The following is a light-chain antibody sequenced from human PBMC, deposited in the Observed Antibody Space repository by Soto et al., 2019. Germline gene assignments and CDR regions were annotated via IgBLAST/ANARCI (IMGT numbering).Light chain of an antibody. Sequence: QSVLTQPPSASGTPGQIVAISCSGSSSNIGSNTVTWYQQLPGTAPKLLIYSTSQRSSGVPGRFSGSKSGASASLSISGLQSEDEADYYCAAWDDRLDVYVFGQGTKVT. CDR3: AAWDDRLDVYV. CDR1: SSNIGSNT. V-gene: IGLV1-44*01. CDR2: STS. J-gene: IGLJ1*01.